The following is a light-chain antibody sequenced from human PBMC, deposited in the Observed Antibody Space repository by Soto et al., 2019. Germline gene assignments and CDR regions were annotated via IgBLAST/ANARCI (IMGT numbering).Light chain of an antibody. Sequence: QSVLAQPASVSGSPGQSITIFCTGTRTDVGGYNFVSWYQQHPGKAPKLIIYEVSNRPSGVSNRFSGSKSDNTASLTISGLQAEDEADYYCCSYVSSKTYVFGTGTKVTVL. CDR2: EVS. J-gene: IGLJ1*01. V-gene: IGLV2-14*01. CDR1: RTDVGGYNF. CDR3: CSYVSSKTYV.